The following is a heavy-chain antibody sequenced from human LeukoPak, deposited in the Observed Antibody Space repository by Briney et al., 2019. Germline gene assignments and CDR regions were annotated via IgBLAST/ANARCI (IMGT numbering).Heavy chain of an antibody. V-gene: IGHV3-66*04. D-gene: IGHD3-9*01. CDR2: IYSGGAT. CDR1: GITVSTNY. J-gene: IGHJ4*02. CDR3: ARLHYDVLTGPFDY. Sequence: GGSLRLSCAASGITVSTNYMSWVRQAPGKGLEWVSIIYSGGATFYADSVKGRFTISRENSKDTLWLQMNSLRAEDTAVYYCARLHYDVLTGPFDYWGQGTLVTVSS.